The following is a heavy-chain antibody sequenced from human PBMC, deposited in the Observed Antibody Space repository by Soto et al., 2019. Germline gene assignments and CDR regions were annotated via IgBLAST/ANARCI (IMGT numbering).Heavy chain of an antibody. CDR3: AREDGGGGRRHDF. CDR2: INPSDGST. V-gene: IGHV1-46*01. Sequence: QVQLVQSGAEVKKPGASVKISCKTSGYTFAMHYIHWVRQVPGQGLEWMGMINPSDGSTSYVQKFQGRVTMTRDTSATTVFLNMSRLKSHDTAVFYCAREDGGGGRRHDFWGQGTLVTVSS. D-gene: IGHD2-15*01. J-gene: IGHJ4*02. CDR1: GYTFAMHY.